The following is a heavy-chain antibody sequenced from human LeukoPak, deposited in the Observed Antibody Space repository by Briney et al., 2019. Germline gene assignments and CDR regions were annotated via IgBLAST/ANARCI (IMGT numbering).Heavy chain of an antibody. J-gene: IGHJ6*02. CDR1: GGSISSYY. V-gene: IGHV4-4*07. CDR3: ARDLVYGSGSPNNNSPAGYYYYYGMDV. Sequence: KSSETLSLTCTVSGGSISSYYWSWIRQPAGKGLEWIGRIYSSGSTNYNPSLKSRVTMSVDTSKNQFSLKLSSVTAADTAVYYCARDLVYGSGSPNNNSPAGYYYYYGMDVWGQGTTVTVSS. D-gene: IGHD3-10*01. CDR2: IYSSGST.